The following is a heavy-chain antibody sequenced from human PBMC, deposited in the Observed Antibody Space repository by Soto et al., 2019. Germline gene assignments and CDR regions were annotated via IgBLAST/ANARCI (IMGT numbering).Heavy chain of an antibody. CDR2: INVYNGDR. CDR3: PRLQLGGDRMLNWFDP. J-gene: IGHJ5*02. D-gene: IGHD2-21*02. V-gene: IGHV1-18*01. CDR1: GYIFTKYG. Sequence: QVQVVQSGPELKKPGASVKVSCKAQGYIFTKYGIGWVRQAPGHGLEWMGLINVYNGDRKVAQKFQDRVSMTTDTATDTAYMELKSLRSGDTAVYYCPRLQLGGDRMLNWFDPWGQGTLVTVSS.